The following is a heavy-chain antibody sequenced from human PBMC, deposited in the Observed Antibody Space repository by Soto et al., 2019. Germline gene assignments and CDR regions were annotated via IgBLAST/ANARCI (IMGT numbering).Heavy chain of an antibody. CDR2: IYYSGST. D-gene: IGHD6-6*01. J-gene: IGHJ5*02. V-gene: IGHV4-31*03. CDR1: GGSISSGGYY. Sequence: SETLSLTCTVSGGSISSGGYYWSWIRQHPGKGLEWIGYIYYSGSTYYNPSLKSRVTISVDTSKNQFSLKLSSVTAADTAVYYCARVLRKQLVSKHWFDPWGQGTLVTVSS. CDR3: ARVLRKQLVSKHWFDP.